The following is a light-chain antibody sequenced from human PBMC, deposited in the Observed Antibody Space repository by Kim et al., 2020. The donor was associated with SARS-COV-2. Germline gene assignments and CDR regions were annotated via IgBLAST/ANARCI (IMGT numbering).Light chain of an antibody. CDR3: QQYFEWPWT. CDR1: QSVSTK. J-gene: IGKJ1*01. Sequence: VSRGERATLACRASQSVSTKLAWYQQKAGQTPNLLIYSASTRATGIPADFSGSGSGTEFTLTYSSLQSQNSTFYFCQQYFEWPWTFGQGTKVDIK. CDR2: SAS. V-gene: IGKV3-15*01.